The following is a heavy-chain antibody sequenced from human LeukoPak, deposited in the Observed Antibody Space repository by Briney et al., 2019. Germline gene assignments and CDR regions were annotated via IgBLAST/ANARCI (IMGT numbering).Heavy chain of an antibody. Sequence: SGTLSLTCAVSGGSISSSNWWSWVRQPPGKGLEWIGEIYHGGSTNYNPSLKSRVTISVDTSKNQFSLKLSSVTAADTAVYCCARGRAYYYDSSGYDYWGQGTLVTVSS. D-gene: IGHD3-22*01. V-gene: IGHV4-4*01. CDR1: GGSISSSNW. J-gene: IGHJ4*02. CDR2: IYHGGST. CDR3: ARGRAYYYDSSGYDY.